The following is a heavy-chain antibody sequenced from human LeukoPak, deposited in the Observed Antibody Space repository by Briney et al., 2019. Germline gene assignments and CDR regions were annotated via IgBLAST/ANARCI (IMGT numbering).Heavy chain of an antibody. J-gene: IGHJ6*02. CDR3: ARDHGNVDYYYGMDV. D-gene: IGHD1-14*01. Sequence: GGSLRLSRAASGFTVSSNYMSWVRQAPGKGLEWVSVIYSGGSTYYADSVKGRFTISRDNSKNTLYLQMNSLRAEDTAVYYCARDHGNVDYYYGMDVWGQGTTVTVSS. V-gene: IGHV3-66*01. CDR1: GFTVSSNY. CDR2: IYSGGST.